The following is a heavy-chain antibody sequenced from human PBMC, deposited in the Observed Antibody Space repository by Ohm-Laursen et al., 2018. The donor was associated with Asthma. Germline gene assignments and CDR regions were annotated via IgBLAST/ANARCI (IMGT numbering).Heavy chain of an antibody. V-gene: IGHV1-46*03. D-gene: IGHD4-17*01. Sequence: SVKVSCKASGYTFTSYYMHWVRQAPGQGLEWMGIINPSGGSTSYAQKFQGRVTMTRDTSTSTVYMELSSLRSEDTAVYYCARDLTVPAPRGHYYYGMDVWGQGTTVTVSS. CDR2: INPSGGST. CDR1: GYTFTSYY. CDR3: ARDLTVPAPRGHYYYGMDV. J-gene: IGHJ6*02.